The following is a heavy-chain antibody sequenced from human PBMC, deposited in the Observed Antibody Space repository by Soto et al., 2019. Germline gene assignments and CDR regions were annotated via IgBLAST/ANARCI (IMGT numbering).Heavy chain of an antibody. V-gene: IGHV4-59*01. CDR2: IYDSGSA. CDR1: GGTITYYY. CDR3: VSVEGTPTVTGDYYYYAMNA. Sequence: LQESGPGLVKPSETLSLTCTVSGGTITYYYWSWIRQTPGKGLEWVGYIYDSGSANYNPSLKNRVPLSIERSKNQLYLRLTSVTAADTAVYYCVSVEGTPTVTGDYYYYAMNAWGQGTTVTVAS. D-gene: IGHD4-17*01. J-gene: IGHJ6*02.